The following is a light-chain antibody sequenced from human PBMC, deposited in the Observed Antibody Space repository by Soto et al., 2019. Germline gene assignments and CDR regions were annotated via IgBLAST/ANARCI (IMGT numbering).Light chain of an antibody. CDR1: SSDVGGYNY. V-gene: IGLV2-14*01. Sequence: QSVLTQPASVSGSPGQSITISCTGTSSDVGGYNYVSWYQQHPGKAPKLMTYDVSNRPSGVSNRFSGSKSGNTASLTISGLQAEDEADYYCSSYTSSSTLVFGTGTKV. CDR3: SSYTSSSTLV. J-gene: IGLJ1*01. CDR2: DVS.